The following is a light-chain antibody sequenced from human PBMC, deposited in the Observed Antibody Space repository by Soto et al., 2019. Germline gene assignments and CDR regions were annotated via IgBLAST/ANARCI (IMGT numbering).Light chain of an antibody. CDR2: GAS. CDR3: QQYGRSPFT. CDR1: QRMTNNF. Sequence: EIVLTQSPDTLSLSPGERVTLSCRASQRMTNNFLAWFQQKPGLAPRLLIHGASTRASGVPDRFTGGGSGTYFVLTLSRVEPEDFAVYYCQQYGRSPFTFGQGTKLQIK. J-gene: IGKJ2*01. V-gene: IGKV3-20*01.